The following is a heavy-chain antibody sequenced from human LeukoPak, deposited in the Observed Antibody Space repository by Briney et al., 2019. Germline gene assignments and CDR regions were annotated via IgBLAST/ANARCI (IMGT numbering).Heavy chain of an antibody. D-gene: IGHD2-15*01. J-gene: IGHJ5*02. CDR1: GFTFRSYS. CDR3: AKARLGYCSGGSCPLWFDP. Sequence: GGSLRLSCAASGFTFRSYSMNWVRQAPGKGLEWVSYISSSSSTIYYADSVKGRFTISRDNSKNTLYLQMNSLRPEDTAVYSCAKARLGYCSGGSCPLWFDPWGQGTLVTVSS. CDR2: ISSSSSTI. V-gene: IGHV3-48*01.